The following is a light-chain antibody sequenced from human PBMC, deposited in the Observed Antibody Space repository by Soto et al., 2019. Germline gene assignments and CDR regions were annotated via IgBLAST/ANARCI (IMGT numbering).Light chain of an antibody. Sequence: EIVLTQSPGTLSLSPGERATLSCTASQSVSSLYFTWYQQKPGQAPRLLMYGASSRATGIPDRFSGSGSGTDFTLTISRLEPEDFAVYYCQQYGSSPPTFGQGTKLEI. CDR1: QSVSSLY. J-gene: IGKJ2*01. CDR2: GAS. CDR3: QQYGSSPPT. V-gene: IGKV3-20*01.